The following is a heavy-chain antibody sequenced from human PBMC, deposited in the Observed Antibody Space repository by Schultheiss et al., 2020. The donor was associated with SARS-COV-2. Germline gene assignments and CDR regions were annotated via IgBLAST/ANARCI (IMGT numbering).Heavy chain of an antibody. CDR2: INSDGSST. V-gene: IGHV3-74*03. J-gene: IGHJ4*02. Sequence: GESLKISCAASGFTFSSYWMYWVRQPPGKGLVWLSRINSDGSSTMYADSVMGRFTISRDNAENTLYLQMNSLRAEDTAVYYCTTDWVKWELFDYWGQGTLVTVSS. CDR3: TTDWVKWELFDY. D-gene: IGHD1-26*01. CDR1: GFTFSSYW.